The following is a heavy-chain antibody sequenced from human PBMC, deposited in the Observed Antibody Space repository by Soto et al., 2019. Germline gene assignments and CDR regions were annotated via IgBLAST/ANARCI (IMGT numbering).Heavy chain of an antibody. CDR3: ARDPAP. CDR2: IYNSATT. V-gene: IGHV4-31*03. J-gene: IGHJ5*02. Sequence: QVQLQESGPGLVKPSQTLSLTCTVSGGSISTGGYYWSWIRQQPGKGLGWIGYIYNSATTYYTPPLKSRVTISVHTSKNQFSLTLTSATVADTAIYYCARDPAPWGQGALVTVSS. CDR1: GGSISTGGYY.